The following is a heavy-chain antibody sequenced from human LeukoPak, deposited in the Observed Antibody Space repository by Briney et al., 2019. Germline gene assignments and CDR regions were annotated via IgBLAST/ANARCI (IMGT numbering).Heavy chain of an antibody. CDR1: GFTFSSYA. CDR2: ISGSGGST. V-gene: IGHV3-23*01. D-gene: IGHD5-18*01. CDR3: AKVRAQLWSRDAFDI. J-gene: IGHJ3*02. Sequence: GGSLRLSRAASGFTFSSYAMSWVRQAPGKGLEWVSAISGSGGSTYYADSVKGRFTISRDNSKNTLYLQMNSLRAEDTAVYYCAKVRAQLWSRDAFDIWGQGTMVTVSS.